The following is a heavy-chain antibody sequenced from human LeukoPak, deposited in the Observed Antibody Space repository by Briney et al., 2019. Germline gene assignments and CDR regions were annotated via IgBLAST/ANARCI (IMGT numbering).Heavy chain of an antibody. D-gene: IGHD1-1*01. CDR1: GFTFNNAW. V-gene: IGHV3-15*01. CDR2: IKSKTDGGTT. Sequence: GGSLRLSCAASGFTFNNAWMNWVRQAPGKGLEWVGRIKSKTDGGTTDYAAPVKGRFTISRDDSKNTLYLQMNSLKTEDTGVYYCATVFEGSLLDTSWNDVETFDYWGQGTLVTVFS. J-gene: IGHJ4*02. CDR3: ATVFEGSLLDTSWNDVETFDY.